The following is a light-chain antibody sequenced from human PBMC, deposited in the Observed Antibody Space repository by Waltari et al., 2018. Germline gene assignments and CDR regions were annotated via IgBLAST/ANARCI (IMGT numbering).Light chain of an antibody. CDR3: QSHDSSHYV. CDR1: SSNIAAGYD. V-gene: IGLV1-40*01. CDR2: ANT. J-gene: IGLJ1*01. Sequence: QSVLTQPPSVSGAPGQRVTISCTGSSSNIAAGYDVHWYQQLPGTAPKLLIYANTNRPSGVPDRFSGSKSGTSASLAITGLQAEDEADYYCQSHDSSHYVFGTGTKVTVL.